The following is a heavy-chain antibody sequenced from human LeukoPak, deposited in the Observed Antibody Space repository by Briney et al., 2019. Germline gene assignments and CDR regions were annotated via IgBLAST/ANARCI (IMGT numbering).Heavy chain of an antibody. CDR3: ARAVDIVATTPFDI. CDR2: LRAGGPYGTEK. V-gene: IGHV3-30*02. D-gene: IGHD5-12*01. J-gene: IGHJ3*02. CDR1: GFNFNIFI. Sequence: GGSLRLSCATSGFNFNIFIMHWVRQRPGKGLEWLTFLRAGGPYGTEKFYADSVKGRFTISRDNSKDTVYLDMHSLRVEDTAVYYCARAVDIVATTPFDIWGQGTMVTVSS.